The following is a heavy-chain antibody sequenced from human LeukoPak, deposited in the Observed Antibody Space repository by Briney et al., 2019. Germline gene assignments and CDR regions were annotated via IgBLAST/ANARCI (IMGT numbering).Heavy chain of an antibody. CDR1: GYTFTGYY. Sequence: ASVKVSCKASGYTFTGYYMHWVRQAPGQGLEWMGWINPNSGGTNYAQKFQGRVTMTRDTSISTAYMELSRLRSDDTAVYYCARASGFRSSSRYSIGYWGQGTLVTVSS. D-gene: IGHD6-13*01. CDR2: INPNSGGT. V-gene: IGHV1-2*02. J-gene: IGHJ4*02. CDR3: ARASGFRSSSRYSIGY.